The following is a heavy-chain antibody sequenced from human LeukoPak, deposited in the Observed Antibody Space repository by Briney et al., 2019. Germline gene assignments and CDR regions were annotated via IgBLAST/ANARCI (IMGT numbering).Heavy chain of an antibody. CDR3: ARGLARGWVDY. D-gene: IGHD6-19*01. V-gene: IGHV4-34*01. Sequence: SETLSLTCAVYGGSFTADYWTWIHQPPGKGLEWIGEVHHSGTTNYKPSLKSRVTISLDTSKNHFSLTLTSVTAADTAVYYCARGLARGWVDYWGQGTLVTVSP. J-gene: IGHJ4*02. CDR1: GGSFTADY. CDR2: VHHSGTT.